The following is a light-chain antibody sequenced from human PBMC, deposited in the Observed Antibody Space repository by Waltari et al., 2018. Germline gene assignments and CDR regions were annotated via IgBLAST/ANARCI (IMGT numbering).Light chain of an antibody. CDR1: QGISSF. CDR3: QQRSSSIT. CDR2: DAS. V-gene: IGKV3D-11*01. Sequence: IVLTQSPATLSLSPGERATLSCRASQGISSFLAWYQQKPGQAPRLLIYDASIRATGIPARFSGSGPGRDFTLTISSLEPEDSAVYYCQQRSSSITFGGGTKLEIK. J-gene: IGKJ4*01.